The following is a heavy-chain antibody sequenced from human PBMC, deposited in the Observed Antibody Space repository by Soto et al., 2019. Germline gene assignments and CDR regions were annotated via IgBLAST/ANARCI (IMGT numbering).Heavy chain of an antibody. J-gene: IGHJ4*02. CDR1: GFRFSSYG. CDR2: IWYDGSID. Sequence: GGSLRLSCAASGFRFSSYGMHWVRQAPGKGLEWVAFIWYDGSIDLYAYSVKVRFTISLDNTNKALYLQMSSLRAEDTAVYYCASSCSSGYCNEGXWGQGTVVTVSX. D-gene: IGHD5-12*01. V-gene: IGHV3-33*01. CDR3: ASSCSSGYCNEGX.